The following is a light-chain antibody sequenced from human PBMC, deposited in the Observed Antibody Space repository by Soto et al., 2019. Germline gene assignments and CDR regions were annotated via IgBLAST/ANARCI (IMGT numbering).Light chain of an antibody. V-gene: IGLV2-14*01. CDR1: SSDIGGCNY. CDR3: SSCTSSNPHVV. J-gene: IGLJ2*01. Sequence: QSVLTQPASVSGSPGQSITISCTGTSSDIGGCNYVSWYQQHPGKAPKLIIYDVTNRPSGVSNRFSGSKSGNTASLTISGLQTEDEADYYCSSCTSSNPHVVFGGGTKLTVL. CDR2: DVT.